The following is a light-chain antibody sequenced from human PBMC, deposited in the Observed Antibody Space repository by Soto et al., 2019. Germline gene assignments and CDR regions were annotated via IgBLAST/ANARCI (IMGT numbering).Light chain of an antibody. V-gene: IGLV2-8*01. J-gene: IGLJ3*02. CDR1: RSEVGGYNY. Sequence: QSALTQPPSASGSPGQSVTISCTGTRSEVGGYNYVSWYQQHPGKAPKLMIYEVTKRPSGVPDRFSGSKSGNTASLTVSGLQAEDEADYYCSSYAGSKALVFGGGTKLTVL. CDR3: SSYAGSKALV. CDR2: EVT.